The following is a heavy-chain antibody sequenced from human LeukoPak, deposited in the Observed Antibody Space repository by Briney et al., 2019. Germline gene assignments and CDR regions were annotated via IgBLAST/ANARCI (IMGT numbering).Heavy chain of an antibody. J-gene: IGHJ4*02. Sequence: SETLSLTCTVSGGSISSGSYYGSWIRQPAGKGLEWIERIYTSGSTNYNPSLKSRVTISVDTSKNQFSLKLSSVTAADTAVYYCATSLGYGDYVSGASTDYWGQGTLVTVSS. V-gene: IGHV4-61*02. CDR2: IYTSGST. CDR1: GGSISSGSYY. D-gene: IGHD4-17*01. CDR3: ATSLGYGDYVSGASTDY.